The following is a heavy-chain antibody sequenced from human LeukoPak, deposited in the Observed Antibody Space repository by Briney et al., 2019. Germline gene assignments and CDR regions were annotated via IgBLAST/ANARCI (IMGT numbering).Heavy chain of an antibody. J-gene: IGHJ4*02. CDR3: AREVGSSGYDGNYFDY. CDR2: IYSSGST. Sequence: SETLSLTCTVSGGSISSSYYYWGWIRQPPGKGLEWIGSIYSSGSTYYNPSLKSRVTISVDTSKNQFSLKLSSVTAADTAVYYCAREVGSSGYDGNYFDYWGQGTLVTVSS. V-gene: IGHV4-39*07. D-gene: IGHD3-22*01. CDR1: GGSISSSYYY.